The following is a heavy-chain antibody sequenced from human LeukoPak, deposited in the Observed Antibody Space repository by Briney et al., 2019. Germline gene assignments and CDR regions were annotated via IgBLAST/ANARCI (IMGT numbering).Heavy chain of an antibody. CDR1: GGTFSSYA. D-gene: IGHD6-13*01. J-gene: IGHJ4*02. Sequence: SVTVSCKASGGTFSSYAISWVRQAPGQGLEWMGGIIPIFGTANYAQKFQGRVTITADESTSTAYMELSSLRSEDTAVYYCARSGGAAAGTFDYWGQGTLVTVSS. CDR3: ARSGGAAAGTFDY. V-gene: IGHV1-69*13. CDR2: IIPIFGTA.